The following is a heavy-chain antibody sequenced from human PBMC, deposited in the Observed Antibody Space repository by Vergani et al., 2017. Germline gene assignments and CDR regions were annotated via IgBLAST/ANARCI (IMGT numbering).Heavy chain of an antibody. D-gene: IGHD4-17*01. CDR3: ARLNGDYMRLSEY. CDR2: TYYRSKWYN. CDR1: GDSVSSNSAA. J-gene: IGHJ4*02. Sequence: QVQLHQSGPGLVKPSQTLLLTCAISGDSVSSNSAAWNWIRQSPSRGLEWLGRTYYRSKWYNDYAASVKSRMTINSDTSKNLFSLRLSSVTAADTAVYYCARLNGDYMRLSEYWGQGTLVAVSS. V-gene: IGHV6-1*01.